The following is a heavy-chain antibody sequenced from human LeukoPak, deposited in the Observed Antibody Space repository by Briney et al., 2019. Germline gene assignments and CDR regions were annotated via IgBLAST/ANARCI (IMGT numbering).Heavy chain of an antibody. J-gene: IGHJ4*02. V-gene: IGHV4-34*01. D-gene: IGHD3-22*01. Sequence: PSETLSLTCAVYGGSFSGYYWSWIRQPPGKGLEWIGEINHSGSTNYNPSLKSRVTISVDTSKNQFSLKLSSVTAADTAVYYCARVDSSGYVEEVYYFDYWGQGTLVTVSS. CDR1: GGSFSGYY. CDR2: INHSGST. CDR3: ARVDSSGYVEEVYYFDY.